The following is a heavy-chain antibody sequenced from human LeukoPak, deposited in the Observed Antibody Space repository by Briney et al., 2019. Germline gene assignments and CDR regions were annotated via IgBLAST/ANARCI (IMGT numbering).Heavy chain of an antibody. CDR1: GFTFSSYS. D-gene: IGHD3-10*01. V-gene: IGHV3-21*01. Sequence: GGSLRLSCAASGFTFSSYSMNWVCQAPGKGLEWVSSISSSSSYIYYADSVKGRFTISRDNAKNSLYLQMNSLRAEDTAEYYCARDLDTIRYYFDYWGQGTLVTVSS. CDR2: ISSSSSYI. CDR3: ARDLDTIRYYFDY. J-gene: IGHJ4*02.